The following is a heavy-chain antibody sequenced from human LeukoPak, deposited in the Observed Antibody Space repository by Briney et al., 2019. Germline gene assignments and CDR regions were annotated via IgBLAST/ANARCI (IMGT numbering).Heavy chain of an antibody. J-gene: IGHJ4*02. Sequence: GGPLRLSCAASRFTFSSYWMSWVRQAPGKGLEWVANIKEDGSQKYYLDSLKGRFTISRDNAKNSVYLQMNSLRAEDTAVYYCTRATLRRYYFDYWGQGILVTVSS. CDR2: IKEDGSQK. CDR3: TRATLRRYYFDY. V-gene: IGHV3-7*01. CDR1: RFTFSSYW.